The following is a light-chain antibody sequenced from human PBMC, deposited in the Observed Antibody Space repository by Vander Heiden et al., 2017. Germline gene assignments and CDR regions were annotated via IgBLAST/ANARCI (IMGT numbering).Light chain of an antibody. J-gene: IGLJ3*02. Sequence: QLVLTQSPSASASLGASVQLTCTLSSGHSSYAIAWHQQQPEKGPRYLMKLNSDGSHSKGAGIPDRFSGSSSGAERYLTISSRQSEDEADYYCQTWGTGIRVFGGGTKLTVL. CDR1: SGHSSYA. CDR3: QTWGTGIRV. CDR2: LNSDGSH. V-gene: IGLV4-69*01.